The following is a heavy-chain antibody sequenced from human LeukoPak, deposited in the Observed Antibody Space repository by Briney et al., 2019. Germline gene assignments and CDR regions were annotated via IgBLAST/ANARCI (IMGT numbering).Heavy chain of an antibody. Sequence: SETLSLTCTVSGGSISSGGYYWSWIRQHPGKGLEWIGFIYYSGSTYYNPTLKSRVTISVDTSKNQFSLKVNSVTAADTAVYYCARIYGSGSFFDYWGQGTLVTVSS. J-gene: IGHJ4*02. CDR1: GGSISSGGYY. CDR3: ARIYGSGSFFDY. D-gene: IGHD3-10*01. CDR2: IYYSGST. V-gene: IGHV4-31*03.